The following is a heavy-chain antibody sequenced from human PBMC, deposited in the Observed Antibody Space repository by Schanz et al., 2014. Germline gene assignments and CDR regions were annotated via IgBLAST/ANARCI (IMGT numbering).Heavy chain of an antibody. CDR3: ARGRTFDY. V-gene: IGHV1-8*01. CDR2: MNPNSGNP. J-gene: IGHJ4*02. CDR1: GYTFTSYD. Sequence: QVQLIQSGAEVKKPGASVKVSCTASGYTFTSYDINWVRHAPGQGLEWLGWMNPNSGNPGFAQKFRGRVTMTRNTSMSTAYIELHILTSEDTAVYYCARGRTFDYWGQGPLVTVSS.